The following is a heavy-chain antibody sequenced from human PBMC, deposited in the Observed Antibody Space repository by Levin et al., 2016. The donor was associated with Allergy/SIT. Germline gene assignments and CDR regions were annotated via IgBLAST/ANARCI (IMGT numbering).Heavy chain of an antibody. CDR3: TREGQDYGMDV. Sequence: GGSLRLSCTASGFTFGDYAMSWVRQAPGKGLEWVGFIRSKAYGGTTEYAASVKGRFTISRDDSKSIAYLQMNSLKTEDTAVYYCTREGQDYGMDVWGQGTTVTVSS. J-gene: IGHJ6*02. CDR1: GFTFGDYA. CDR2: IRSKAYGGTT. V-gene: IGHV3-49*04.